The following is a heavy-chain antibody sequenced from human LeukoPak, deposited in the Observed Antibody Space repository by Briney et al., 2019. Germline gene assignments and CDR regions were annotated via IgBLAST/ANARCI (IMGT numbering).Heavy chain of an antibody. CDR2: VHESGSS. CDR3: VRGEVGDFDS. J-gene: IGHJ4*02. V-gene: IGHV4-38-2*01. D-gene: IGHD1-26*01. CDR1: GYSISRGYY. Sequence: SETLSLTCAVSGYSISRGYYWGWVRQPPGKRPQWIGSVHESGSSYHNPSLKSRVTISLDTSQNQSSLTLTSVTAADSATYYCVRGEVGDFDSWGQGSLVTVSS.